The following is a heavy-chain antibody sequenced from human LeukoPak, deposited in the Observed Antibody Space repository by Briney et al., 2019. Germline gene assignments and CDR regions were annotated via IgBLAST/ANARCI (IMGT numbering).Heavy chain of an antibody. CDR3: AELGITMIGGV. Sequence: PGGSLRLSCAASGFTFSSSWMSWVRLAPGKGLEWVGNIRPDGSEKQYVDSVKGRFTISRDNAKNSLYLQMNSLRAEDTAVYYCAELGITMIGGVWGKGTTVTISS. CDR2: IRPDGSEK. D-gene: IGHD3-10*02. CDR1: GFTFSSSW. J-gene: IGHJ6*04. V-gene: IGHV3-7*01.